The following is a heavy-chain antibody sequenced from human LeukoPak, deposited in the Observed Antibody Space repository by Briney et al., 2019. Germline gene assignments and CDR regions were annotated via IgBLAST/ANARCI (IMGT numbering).Heavy chain of an antibody. CDR2: ISDTGRT. CDR3: ARSEPYQLGSGTYAFDI. D-gene: IGHD3-10*01. CDR1: TGSINTYF. J-gene: IGHJ3*02. Sequence: SETLSLTCTVSTGSINTYFWTWVRQPAGKGLEWIGRISDTGRTFYNPSLESRVTISLDTSNNQFFLKVTSVTAADTAVYYCARSEPYQLGSGTYAFDIWGQGTMVTV. V-gene: IGHV4-4*07.